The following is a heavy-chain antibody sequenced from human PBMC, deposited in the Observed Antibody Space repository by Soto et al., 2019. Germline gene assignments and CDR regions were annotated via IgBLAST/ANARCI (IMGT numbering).Heavy chain of an antibody. J-gene: IGHJ4*02. CDR2: ISGSGGST. D-gene: IGHD3-10*01. V-gene: IGHV3-23*01. CDR1: GFTFSSYA. CDR3: AKASGWFGEFDY. Sequence: EVQLLESGGGLVQPGGSLRLSCAASGFTFSSYALSWVRQAPGKGLEWVSAISGSGGSTYYADSLKGRFTISRDNSKNTLYLQMHRLRAEDTAVYYCAKASGWFGEFDYWGPGALVTVSS.